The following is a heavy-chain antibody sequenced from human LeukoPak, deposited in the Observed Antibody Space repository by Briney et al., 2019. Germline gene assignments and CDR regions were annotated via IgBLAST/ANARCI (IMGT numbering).Heavy chain of an antibody. J-gene: IGHJ5*02. V-gene: IGHV3-49*05. Sequence: KPGGSLRLSCTVSGFTFGDYAMSWFRQAPGKGLEWVAFIRSKAYGGTTEYAASVKGRFTISRDDSKSIAYLQMNSLKTEDTAVYYCTRARVSGVPNWFDPWGQGTLVTVSS. CDR1: GFTFGDYA. CDR3: TRARVSGVPNWFDP. CDR2: IRSKAYGGTT.